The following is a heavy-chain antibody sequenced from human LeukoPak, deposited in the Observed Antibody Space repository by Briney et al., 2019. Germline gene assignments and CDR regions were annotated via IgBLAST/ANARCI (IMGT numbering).Heavy chain of an antibody. V-gene: IGHV3-7*01. CDR2: IKQDGSEK. CDR3: AKDLNIVVVPAASAEYFQH. Sequence: PGGSLRLSCAASGFTFSSYWMSWVRQAPGKGLEWVANIKQDGSEKYYVDSVKGRFTISRDNSKNTLYLQMNSLRAEDTAVYYCAKDLNIVVVPAASAEYFQHWGQGTLVTVSS. D-gene: IGHD2-2*01. J-gene: IGHJ1*01. CDR1: GFTFSSYW.